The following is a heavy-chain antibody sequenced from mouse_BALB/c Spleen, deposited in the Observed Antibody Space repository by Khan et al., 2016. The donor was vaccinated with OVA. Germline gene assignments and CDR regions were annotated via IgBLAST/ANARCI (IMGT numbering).Heavy chain of an antibody. J-gene: IGHJ4*01. Sequence: QVQLKESGPGLVAPSQSLSITCTVSGFSLTGYGVHWVRQPPGKGLEWLGMIWGDGIAASNSTLKSRLSISKDNSKSQVFIKMNSLQTDDTAKYYCARGPYYGNYYAMDYWGQGTSVTVSS. CDR2: IWGDGIA. V-gene: IGHV2-6-7*01. CDR3: ARGPYYGNYYAMDY. D-gene: IGHD2-10*01. CDR1: GFSLTGYG.